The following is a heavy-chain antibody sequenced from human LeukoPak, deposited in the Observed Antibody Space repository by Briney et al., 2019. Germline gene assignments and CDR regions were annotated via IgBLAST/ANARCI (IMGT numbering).Heavy chain of an antibody. CDR1: GYTFASYG. V-gene: IGHV1-8*02. CDR3: ARSITLYPPGY. Sequence: ASVKVSCKASGYTFASYGISWVRQAPGQGLEWMGWMNPNSGNTGYAQKFQGRVTMTRNTSISTAYMELSSLRSEDTAVYYCARSITLYPPGYWGQGTLVTVSS. D-gene: IGHD3-16*01. J-gene: IGHJ4*02. CDR2: MNPNSGNT.